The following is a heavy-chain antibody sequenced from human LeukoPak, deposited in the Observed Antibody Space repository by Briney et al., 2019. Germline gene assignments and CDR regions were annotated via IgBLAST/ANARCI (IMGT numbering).Heavy chain of an antibody. V-gene: IGHV3-23*01. J-gene: IGHJ4*02. CDR2: ISGSGGST. Sequence: PGGSLRLSCAASGFTFEASAMSWVRQAPGKGLEWVSAISGSGGSTYYADSVKGRFTISRDNSKNTLYLQMNSLRAEDTAVYYCAKSALYYYDSSGYYCDYWGQGTLVTVSS. CDR3: AKSALYYYDSSGYYCDY. D-gene: IGHD3-22*01. CDR1: GFTFEASA.